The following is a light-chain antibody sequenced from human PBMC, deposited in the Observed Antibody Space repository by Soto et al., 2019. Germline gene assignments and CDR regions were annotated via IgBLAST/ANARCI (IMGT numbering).Light chain of an antibody. J-gene: IGLJ3*02. CDR3: CSYVASNKAV. Sequence: QSVLTQPASVSGSPGQSITISCTGTSSDVGDNNLVSWYQQHPHEAPKLMIYEGSKRPSGISNRFSGSQSGNTASLSISGLQAEDEADYYCCSYVASNKAVSGGGTKLTVL. CDR1: SSDVGDNNL. V-gene: IGLV2-23*01. CDR2: EGS.